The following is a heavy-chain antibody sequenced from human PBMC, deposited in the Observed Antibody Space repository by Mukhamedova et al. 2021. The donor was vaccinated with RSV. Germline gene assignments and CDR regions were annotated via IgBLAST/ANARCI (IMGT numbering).Heavy chain of an antibody. J-gene: IGHJ6*02. Sequence: ISSSGSTIYYADSVKGRFTISRDNAKNSLYLQMNSLRAEDTAVYYCGGGGRYYYYYGMDVWGQGTTVTVS. V-gene: IGHV3-48*03. CDR3: GGGGRYYYYYGMDV. D-gene: IGHD3-16*01. CDR2: ISSSGSTI.